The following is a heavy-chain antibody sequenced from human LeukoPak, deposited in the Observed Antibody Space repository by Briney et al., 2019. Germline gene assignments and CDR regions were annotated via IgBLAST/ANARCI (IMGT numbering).Heavy chain of an antibody. CDR2: IISSTGYI. D-gene: IGHD5-18*01. CDR1: GFTFNTYS. CDR3: ARDQGDTAMLFDY. J-gene: IGHJ4*02. Sequence: GGSLRLSCAASGFTFNTYSMNWVRQAPGRGLEWVSSIISSTGYIYYADSVKGRFTISRDNAKNSLYLEMRSLRAEDTAVYYCARDQGDTAMLFDYWGQGTVVIVSS. V-gene: IGHV3-21*01.